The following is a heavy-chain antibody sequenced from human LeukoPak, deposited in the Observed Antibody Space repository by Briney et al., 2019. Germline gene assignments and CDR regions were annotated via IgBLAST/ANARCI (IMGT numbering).Heavy chain of an antibody. V-gene: IGHV1-46*01. Sequence: ASVKVSCKASGYTFTSYYMHWVRQAPGQGLEWMGIINPSGGSTSYAQKFQGRVTMIRDTSTSTVYMELSSLRSEDTAVYYCAREACSGGSCYYYFDYWGQGTLVTVSS. J-gene: IGHJ4*02. CDR2: INPSGGST. CDR1: GYTFTSYY. CDR3: AREACSGGSCYYYFDY. D-gene: IGHD2-15*01.